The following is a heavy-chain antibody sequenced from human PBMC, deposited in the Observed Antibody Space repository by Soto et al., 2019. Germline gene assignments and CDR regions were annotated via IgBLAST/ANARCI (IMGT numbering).Heavy chain of an antibody. CDR3: ARHRWGSGSYSGLLDF. Sequence: PSETLCLTCSVSGGSISTSSYFWGWIRQPPGKGLEWVGAVHYSGSANYRSSLQSRVTISVDTSQNQFSLRLRSVTAADTAVYYCARHRWGSGSYSGLLDFWGQGALVTVSS. D-gene: IGHD3-10*01. CDR1: GGSISTSSYF. V-gene: IGHV4-39*01. CDR2: VHYSGSA. J-gene: IGHJ4*02.